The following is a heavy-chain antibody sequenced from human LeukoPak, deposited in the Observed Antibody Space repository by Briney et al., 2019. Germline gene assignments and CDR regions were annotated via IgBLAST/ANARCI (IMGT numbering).Heavy chain of an antibody. CDR1: GFTFSSYG. CDR2: ISYDGSNK. Sequence: GRSLRLSCAASGFTFSSYGMHWVRQAPGKGLEWVAVISYDGSNKYYADSVKGRFTISRDNSKNTLYLQMNSLRAEDTAVYYCARGGRFDFDYWGQGTLVTVSS. D-gene: IGHD3-3*01. J-gene: IGHJ4*02. CDR3: ARGGRFDFDY. V-gene: IGHV3-30*03.